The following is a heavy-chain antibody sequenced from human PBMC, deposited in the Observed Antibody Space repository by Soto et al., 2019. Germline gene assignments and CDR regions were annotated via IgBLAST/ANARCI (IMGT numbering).Heavy chain of an antibody. V-gene: IGHV4-31*03. Sequence: QVQLQESGPGLVKPSQTLSLTCTVSGGSISSYGSGGHYLSWIRQHPGKGLEWIGYMYYSGSTYYNPSLKSRVTISGDTSKTQFSLNLRSVSAADTAVYYCARDDGAPAVYHWGQGTLVTVSS. D-gene: IGHD6-25*01. J-gene: IGHJ5*02. CDR1: GGSISSYGSGGHY. CDR3: ARDDGAPAVYH. CDR2: MYYSGST.